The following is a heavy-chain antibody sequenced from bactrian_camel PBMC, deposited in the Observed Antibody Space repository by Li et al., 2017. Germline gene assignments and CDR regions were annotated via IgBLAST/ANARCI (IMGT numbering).Heavy chain of an antibody. D-gene: IGHD1*01. Sequence: EVQLVESGGGTVQPGGSLRLSCVASGSPISSYVVGWVRQAPGKGLEWVSTINSGGSATYYADSVKGRFTISRDNARNTVYVQMNNLKPEDTAMYSCAYDPRCLSPTGGAWYYDTWGQGTQVTVS. J-gene: IGHJ4*01. CDR2: INSGGSAT. V-gene: IGHV3S40*01. CDR1: GSPISSYV. CDR3: AYDPRCLSPTGGAWYYDT.